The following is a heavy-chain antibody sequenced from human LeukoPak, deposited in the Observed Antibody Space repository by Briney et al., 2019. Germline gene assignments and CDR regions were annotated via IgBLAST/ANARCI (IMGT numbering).Heavy chain of an antibody. CDR3: ATDPNWGIHY. CDR2: IGGSGGDI. D-gene: IGHD7-27*01. J-gene: IGHJ4*02. CDR1: GFTFSTYT. V-gene: IGHV3-23*01. Sequence: GGSLRLSCAASGFTFSTYTMYWVRQPPGKGLEWVSIIGGSGGDIHYADSVKGRFTISRDNSKNTLYLQMNSLRVEDTAIYYCATDPNWGIHYWGQGVLVTVSS.